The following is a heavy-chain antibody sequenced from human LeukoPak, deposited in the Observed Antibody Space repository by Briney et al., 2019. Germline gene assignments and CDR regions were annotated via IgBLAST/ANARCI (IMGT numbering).Heavy chain of an antibody. D-gene: IGHD1-26*01. J-gene: IGHJ5*02. V-gene: IGHV1-46*01. CDR3: AGDNSVGDVVWWFDP. CDR1: GYSFTSHY. Sequence: ASVKVSCKASGYSFTSHYMHWVRQAPGQGLEWLGLINPSGSSTLYAQKFQGRVTMTRDMSTTTDYVELSSLRSEDTGVYYCAGDNSVGDVVWWFDPWGQGTLVTVSS. CDR2: INPSGSST.